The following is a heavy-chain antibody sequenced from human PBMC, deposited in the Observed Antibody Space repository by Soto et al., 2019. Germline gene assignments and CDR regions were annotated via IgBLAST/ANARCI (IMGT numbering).Heavy chain of an antibody. CDR3: ASSGYYYDSSGYRYYFDY. D-gene: IGHD3-22*01. Sequence: ASVKVSCKASGYTFTGYYMHWVRQAPGQGLEWMGWINPNSGGTNYAQKFQGWVTMTRDTSISTAYMELSRLRSDDTAVYYCASSGYYYDSSGYRYYFDYWGQGTLVTVSS. V-gene: IGHV1-2*04. CDR1: GYTFTGYY. J-gene: IGHJ4*02. CDR2: INPNSGGT.